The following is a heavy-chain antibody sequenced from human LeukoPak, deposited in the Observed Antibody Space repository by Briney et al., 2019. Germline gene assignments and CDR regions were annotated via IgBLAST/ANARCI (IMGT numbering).Heavy chain of an antibody. CDR1: GFTFDDYA. J-gene: IGHJ4*02. CDR3: ARTRGYSYAFDY. V-gene: IGHV3-9*01. Sequence: GGSLRLSCAASGFTFDDYAMHWVRQAPGKGLEWVSGISWNSGSIGYADSVKGRFTISRHNSKNTLYLQMNSLRAEDTAVYYCARTRGYSYAFDYWGQGTLVTVSS. D-gene: IGHD5-18*01. CDR2: ISWNSGSI.